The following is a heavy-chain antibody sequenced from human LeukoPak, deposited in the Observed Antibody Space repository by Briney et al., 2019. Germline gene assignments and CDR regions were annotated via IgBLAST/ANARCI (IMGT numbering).Heavy chain of an antibody. J-gene: IGHJ4*02. V-gene: IGHV1-46*01. CDR2: INPSGGST. CDR3: ARGSEVTTIDY. D-gene: IGHD4-17*01. Sequence: GASVKVSCKASGYTFTSYYMHWVRQAPGQGLEWMGIINPSGGSTSYAQKFQGRVTMTRDMSTSTVYMELSRLRSDDTAFYYCARGSEVTTIDYWGQGTLVTVSS. CDR1: GYTFTSYY.